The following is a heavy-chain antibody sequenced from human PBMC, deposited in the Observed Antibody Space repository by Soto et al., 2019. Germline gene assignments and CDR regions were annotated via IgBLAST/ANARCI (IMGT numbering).Heavy chain of an antibody. CDR2: IDPSDSYT. Sequence: GESLKISCKGSGYSFTSYWISWVRQIPGKGLEWMGRIDPSDSYTNYSPSFHGHVTISADKSISTAYLQWSSLKDSDTAMYYCARDHPYYDFWSGHPYYYYYGMDVWGQGTTVTVSS. CDR1: GYSFTSYW. CDR3: ARDHPYYDFWSGHPYYYYYGMDV. V-gene: IGHV5-10-1*01. J-gene: IGHJ6*02. D-gene: IGHD3-3*01.